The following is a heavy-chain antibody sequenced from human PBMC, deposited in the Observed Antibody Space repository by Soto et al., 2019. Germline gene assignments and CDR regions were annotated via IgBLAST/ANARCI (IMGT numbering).Heavy chain of an antibody. CDR3: ARHSYYYDSSGYLWYFDY. J-gene: IGHJ4*02. CDR1: GGSIRSSSYY. CDR2: IYYSGST. D-gene: IGHD3-22*01. Sequence: TVSGGSIRSSSYYWGWIRQPPGKGLEWIGSIYYSGSTYYNPSLKSRVTISVDTSKNQFSLKLSSVTAADTAVYYCARHSYYYDSSGYLWYFDYWGQGTLVTVSS. V-gene: IGHV4-39*01.